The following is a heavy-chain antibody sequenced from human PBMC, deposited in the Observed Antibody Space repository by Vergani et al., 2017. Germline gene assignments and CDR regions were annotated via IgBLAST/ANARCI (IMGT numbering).Heavy chain of an antibody. CDR1: GGTFSSYA. V-gene: IGHV1-69*12. CDR3: ARVCGGGSCYWDYYDGMDV. J-gene: IGHJ6*02. CDR2: IIPIFGTA. D-gene: IGHD2-15*01. Sequence: QVQLVQSGAEVKKPGSSVKVSCKASGGTFSSYAISWVRQAPGQGLEWMGGIIPIFGTANYAQKFQGRVTITADESTSTAYMELSSLRSEDTAVYYCARVCGGGSCYWDYYDGMDVWGQGTTVTVSS.